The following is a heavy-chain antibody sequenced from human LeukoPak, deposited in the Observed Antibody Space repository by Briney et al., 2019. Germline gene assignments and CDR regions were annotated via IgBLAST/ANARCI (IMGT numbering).Heavy chain of an antibody. Sequence: PSETLSLTCTVSGGSIISNLYYWGWIRQPPGKGLEWIGDIHYSENVYYNSSLKIRVTIFVDTSQNQFSLKLSSVTAADTAVYYCATREVITSRMVRGDFDYWGQGTLVTVSS. D-gene: IGHD3-10*01. CDR3: ATREVITSRMVRGDFDY. CDR1: GGSIISNLYY. CDR2: IHYSENV. J-gene: IGHJ4*02. V-gene: IGHV4-39*01.